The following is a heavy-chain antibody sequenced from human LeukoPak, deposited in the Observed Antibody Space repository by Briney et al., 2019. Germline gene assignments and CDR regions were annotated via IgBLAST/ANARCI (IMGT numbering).Heavy chain of an antibody. CDR2: INHSGST. CDR1: GGSFSGYY. D-gene: IGHD5-18*01. Sequence: SSETLSLTCAVYGGSFSGYYWSWIRQPPGKGLEWTGEINHSGSTNYNPSLKGRVTISVDTSKNQFSLKLSSVTAADTAVYYCASGRVTPYYWGQGTLVTVSS. CDR3: ASGRVTPYY. V-gene: IGHV4-34*01. J-gene: IGHJ4*02.